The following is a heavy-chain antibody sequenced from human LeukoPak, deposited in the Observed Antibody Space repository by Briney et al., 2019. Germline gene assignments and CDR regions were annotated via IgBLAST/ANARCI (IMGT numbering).Heavy chain of an antibody. Sequence: SQTLSLTCTVSGASISSSSYYWSWLRQPPGKGLEWIGYIYYSGSPNYNPSLKSRVTISVDTSKNQFSLKLSSVTASDTAVYYCARVWFGELYGMDVWGQGTTVTVSS. CDR2: IYYSGSP. CDR3: ARVWFGELYGMDV. V-gene: IGHV4-61*01. D-gene: IGHD3-10*01. J-gene: IGHJ6*02. CDR1: GASISSSSYY.